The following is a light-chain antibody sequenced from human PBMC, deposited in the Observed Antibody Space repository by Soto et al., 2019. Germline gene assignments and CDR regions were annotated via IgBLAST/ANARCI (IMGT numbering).Light chain of an antibody. V-gene: IGLV1-40*01. CDR2: DNN. Sequence: QTVVTQPPSVSGAPGQRITISCTGSSSNIGAGYAVHWYQHLPGTAPKLLIFDNNNRPSGVPDRFSGSKSGTSASLAITGLQAEDEADYYCQSFDSSLTVVVFGGGTKLTVL. CDR3: QSFDSSLTVVV. CDR1: SSNIGAGYA. J-gene: IGLJ2*01.